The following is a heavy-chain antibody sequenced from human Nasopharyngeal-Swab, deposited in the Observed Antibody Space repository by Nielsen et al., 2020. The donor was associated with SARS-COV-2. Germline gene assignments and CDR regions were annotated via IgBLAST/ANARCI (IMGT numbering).Heavy chain of an antibody. D-gene: IGHD1-26*01. CDR1: GFTFRSYA. CDR2: IYSGGSST. J-gene: IGHJ4*02. Sequence: GGSLRLSCAASGFTFRSYAMSWVRQAPGKGLEWVSVIYSGGSSTYYADSVKGRFTISRDNSKNTLYLQMSSLRAEDTAVYYCAKDLAGSQTSWGQGTLVTVSS. CDR3: AKDLAGSQTS. V-gene: IGHV3-23*03.